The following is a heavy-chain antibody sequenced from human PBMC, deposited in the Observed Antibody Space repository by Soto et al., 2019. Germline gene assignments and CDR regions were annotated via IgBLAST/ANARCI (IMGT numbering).Heavy chain of an antibody. CDR2: IIPIFGTA. J-gene: IGHJ4*02. CDR3: ARAPTTVTTAWYFDY. V-gene: IGHV1-69*13. D-gene: IGHD4-17*01. CDR1: GGTFSSYA. Sequence: SVKVSCKASGGTFSSYAISWLRQAPGQGLEWMGGIIPIFGTANYAQKFQGRVTITADESTSTAYMELSSLRSEDTAVYYCARAPTTVTTAWYFDYWGQGTLVTVSS.